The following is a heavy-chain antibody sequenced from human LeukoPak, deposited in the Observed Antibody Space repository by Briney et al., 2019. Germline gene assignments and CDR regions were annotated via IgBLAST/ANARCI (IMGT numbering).Heavy chain of an antibody. D-gene: IGHD6-13*01. J-gene: IGHJ3*01. CDR1: GFTFSDYY. CDR3: ARAITLDGRDSSSWYDAFDL. CDR2: ISGSGDTI. V-gene: IGHV3-11*04. Sequence: GGSLRLSCAASGFTFSDYYMNWIRQAPGKGLEWVSYISGSGDTIYYADSVKGRFTISRDNAKNSLYLQMNSLRAEDTAVYYCARAITLDGRDSSSWYDAFDLWGQGTMVTVSS.